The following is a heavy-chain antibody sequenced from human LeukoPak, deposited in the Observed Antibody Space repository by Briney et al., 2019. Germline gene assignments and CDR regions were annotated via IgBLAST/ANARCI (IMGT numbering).Heavy chain of an antibody. V-gene: IGHV4-59*04. CDR2: IYYSGST. Sequence: PSETLSLTCTVSGGSISGYYWSWSRQAPGKGLEWIGYIYYSGSTYYNPSLKSRVTISVDTSKNQFSLKLSSVTAADTAVYYCATEITIFGVVGSHYFDYWGQGTLVAVSS. CDR1: GGSISGYY. CDR3: ATEITIFGVVGSHYFDY. J-gene: IGHJ4*02. D-gene: IGHD3-3*01.